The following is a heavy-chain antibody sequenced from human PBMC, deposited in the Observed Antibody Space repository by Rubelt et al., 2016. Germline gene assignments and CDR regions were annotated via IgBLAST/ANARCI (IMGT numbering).Heavy chain of an antibody. J-gene: IGHJ4*02. CDR1: GGSISSSRYY. CDR2: IYNSAST. D-gene: IGHD6-13*01. CDR3: ASLPIASACFDS. Sequence: QLQLQESGPGLVKPSGTLSLTCTVSGGSISSSRYYWGWVRQPPGQGLEWIGSIYNSASTYSNPSLRSRVTMSVDTSKNRFSLSLSSVTAADTAVYYCASLPIASACFDSWGQGTLVTVSS. V-gene: IGHV4-39*01.